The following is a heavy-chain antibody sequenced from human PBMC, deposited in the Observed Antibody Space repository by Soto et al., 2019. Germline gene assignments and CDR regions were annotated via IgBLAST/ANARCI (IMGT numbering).Heavy chain of an antibody. CDR3: AHRTRSRDPQRDSSSWYPAGIYYGMDV. V-gene: IGHV2-5*01. D-gene: IGHD6-13*01. J-gene: IGHJ6*02. Sequence: SGPTLVNPTQTLTLTCTFPGFSLSTSGVGVGWIRQPPGKALEWLALIYWNDDKRYSPSLKSRLTITKDTSKSQVVLTMTNMDPVDTATYYCAHRTRSRDPQRDSSSWYPAGIYYGMDVWGQGTTVTVSS. CDR1: GFSLSTSGVG. CDR2: IYWNDDK.